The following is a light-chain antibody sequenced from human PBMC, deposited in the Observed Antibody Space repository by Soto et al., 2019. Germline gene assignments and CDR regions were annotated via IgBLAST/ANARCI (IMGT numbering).Light chain of an antibody. Sequence: DIQMTQSPSSLSASVGDRVTITCRASQSISSYLNWYQQKPGKAPKLLIYAASILQSGVPSRFSGSGSGTDFTLTTSSLQPEDFATYYCQQIYRTPRTFGQGTKVEIK. CDR3: QQIYRTPRT. J-gene: IGKJ1*01. CDR2: AAS. V-gene: IGKV1-39*01. CDR1: QSISSY.